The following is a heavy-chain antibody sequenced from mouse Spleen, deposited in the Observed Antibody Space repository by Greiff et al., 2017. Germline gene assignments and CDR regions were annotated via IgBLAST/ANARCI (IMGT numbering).Heavy chain of an antibody. CDR3: ARGGIYGYDWFAY. V-gene: IGHV1-9*01. J-gene: IGHJ3*01. CDR2: ILPGSGST. Sequence: QVQLQQSGAELMKPGASVKLSCKASGYTFTGYWIEWVKQRPGHGLEWIGEILPGSGSTNYNDKLKGKATFTADTSSNTAYMQLSSLTTEDSTIYYCARGGIYGYDWFAYWGQGTLVTVSA. D-gene: IGHD2-2*01. CDR1: GYTFTGYW.